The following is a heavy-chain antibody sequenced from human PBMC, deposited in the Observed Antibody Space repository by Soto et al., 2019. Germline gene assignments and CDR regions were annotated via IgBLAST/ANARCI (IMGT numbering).Heavy chain of an antibody. Sequence: ASVKVSCKASGYTFTDYYMHWVRQAPGQGLEWMGWINPESGDTDYAQKFQGRVTMTRDTSISTAYMELSRLRSDDSAVYYCAIVLQSSWYIQIFDYCGQGSLVTVYS. V-gene: IGHV1-2*02. J-gene: IGHJ4*02. CDR1: GYTFTDYY. CDR3: AIVLQSSWYIQIFDY. CDR2: INPESGDT. D-gene: IGHD6-13*01.